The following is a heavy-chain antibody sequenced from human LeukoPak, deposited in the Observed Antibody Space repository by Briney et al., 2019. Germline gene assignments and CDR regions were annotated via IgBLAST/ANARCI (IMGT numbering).Heavy chain of an antibody. CDR2: ITSDGRST. CDR3: AKNPRDYLEWLFQDV. CDR1: GFTFSSYW. Sequence: GGSLRLSCAASGFTFSSYWMHWVRQAPGKGLVWVSRITSDGRSTDYADSVRGRFIISRDNAENTLYLQLNSLRAEDTAVYYCAKNPRDYLEWLFQDVWGKGTTVTVSS. V-gene: IGHV3-74*01. J-gene: IGHJ6*04. D-gene: IGHD3-3*01.